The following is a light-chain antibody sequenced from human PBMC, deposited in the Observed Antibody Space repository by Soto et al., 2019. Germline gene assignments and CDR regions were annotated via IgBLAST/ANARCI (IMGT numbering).Light chain of an antibody. CDR2: SNN. J-gene: IGLJ3*02. V-gene: IGLV1-44*01. Sequence: QSVLTQPPSASGTPGQRVTISCSGSSSNIGSNTVAWYQQLPQTAPKLLVHSNNERPSGVPDRFSGAKSGTSASLVISGLQSDDEADFYCAASDDSLSGTVFGGGTQLTVL. CDR1: SSNIGSNT. CDR3: AASDDSLSGTV.